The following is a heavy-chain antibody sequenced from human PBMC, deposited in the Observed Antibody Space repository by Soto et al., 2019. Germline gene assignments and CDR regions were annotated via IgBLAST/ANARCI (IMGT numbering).Heavy chain of an antibody. CDR2: ISGSGGST. CDR1: GFTFSSYA. J-gene: IGHJ6*03. V-gene: IGHV3-23*01. Sequence: HPGGSLRLSCAASGFTFSSYAMSWVRQAPGKGLEWVSAISGSGGSTYYADSVKGRFTISRDNSKNTLYLQMNSLRAEDTAVYYCAKAGGYCSGGSCYDYYYYYYMDVWGKGTTVTVSS. CDR3: AKAGGYCSGGSCYDYYYYYYMDV. D-gene: IGHD2-15*01.